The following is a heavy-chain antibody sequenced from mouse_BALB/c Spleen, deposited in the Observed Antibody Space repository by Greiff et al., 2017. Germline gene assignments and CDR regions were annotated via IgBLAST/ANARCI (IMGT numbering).Heavy chain of an antibody. V-gene: IGHV5-12-1*01. D-gene: IGHD2-3*01. Sequence: EVQLVESGGGLVKPGGSLKLSCAASGFAFSSYDMSWVRQTPEQRLEWVAYISSGGGSTYYPDTVKGRFTISRDNAKNTLYLQMSSLKSEDTAMYYCARHEGGYYTWFAYWGQGTLVTVSA. CDR3: ARHEGGYYTWFAY. J-gene: IGHJ3*01. CDR2: ISSGGGST. CDR1: GFAFSSYD.